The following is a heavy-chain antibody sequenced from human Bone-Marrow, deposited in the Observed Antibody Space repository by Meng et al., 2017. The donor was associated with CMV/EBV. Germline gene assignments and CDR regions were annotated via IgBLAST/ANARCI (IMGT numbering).Heavy chain of an antibody. CDR1: GFTFSSYS. J-gene: IGHJ3*02. Sequence: GGSLRLSCAASGFTFSSYSMNWVRQAPGKGLEWVSSISSSSSYIYYADSVKGRFTISRDNAKNSLYLQMNSLRAEDTAVYYCARPFYYGGNHDAFDIWGQGTMVTVSS. D-gene: IGHD4-23*01. V-gene: IGHV3-21*01. CDR3: ARPFYYGGNHDAFDI. CDR2: ISSSSSYI.